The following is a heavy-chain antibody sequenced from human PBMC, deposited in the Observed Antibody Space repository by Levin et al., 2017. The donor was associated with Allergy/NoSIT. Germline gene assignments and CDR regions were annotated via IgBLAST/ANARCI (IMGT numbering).Heavy chain of an antibody. CDR2: INHSGST. CDR3: ARVGYYDSSGYYYGSGFDY. D-gene: IGHD3-22*01. V-gene: IGHV4-34*01. J-gene: IGHJ4*02. CDR1: GGSFSGYY. Sequence: LSQTLSLTCAVYGGSFSGYYWSWIRQPPGKGLEWIGEINHSGSTNYNPSLKSRVTISVDTSKNQFSLKLSSVTAADTAVYYCARVGYYDSSGYYYGSGFDYWGQGTLVTVSS.